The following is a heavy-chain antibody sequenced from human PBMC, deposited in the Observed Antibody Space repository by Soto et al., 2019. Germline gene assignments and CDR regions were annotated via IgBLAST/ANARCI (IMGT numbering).Heavy chain of an antibody. Sequence: SETLSLTCTVSGGSISSSSYYWGWIRQPPGKGLEWIGSIYYSGSTYHNPSLKSRVTISVDTSKNQFSLKLSSVTAADTAVYYCASIRITIFGVVIMSRVFDYWGQGTLVTASS. CDR1: GGSISSSSYY. J-gene: IGHJ4*02. V-gene: IGHV4-39*01. CDR3: ASIRITIFGVVIMSRVFDY. D-gene: IGHD3-3*01. CDR2: IYYSGST.